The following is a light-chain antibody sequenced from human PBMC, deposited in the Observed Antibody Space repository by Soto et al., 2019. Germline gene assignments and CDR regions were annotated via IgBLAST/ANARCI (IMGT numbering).Light chain of an antibody. V-gene: IGLV4-69*01. CDR3: QTWGSGTVV. Sequence: QLVLPQSPSASASLGASVTLTCTLSSGHSSYAIAWHQQQPEKGPRYLMKLNSDGSHSKGDGIPDRFSGSSSGAERYLTISRLQSEDEADYYCQTWGSGTVVFGGGTKLTVL. CDR1: SGHSSYA. CDR2: LNSDGSH. J-gene: IGLJ2*01.